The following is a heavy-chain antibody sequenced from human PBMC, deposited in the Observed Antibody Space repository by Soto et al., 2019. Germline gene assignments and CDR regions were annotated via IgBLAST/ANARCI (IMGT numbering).Heavy chain of an antibody. Sequence: QVHLVESGGGVVQPGRSLRLSCAASGFTFSTAAMHWVRQAPGKGLEWVALISSDGSIKYYAGFVKGRFTISRDSSKNAVFLQMNSLKADDTAVYFCARARGFSYGSRFDSWGQGTVVTVSA. V-gene: IGHV3-30-3*01. J-gene: IGHJ4*02. CDR1: GFTFSTAA. CDR2: ISSDGSIK. D-gene: IGHD5-18*01. CDR3: ARARGFSYGSRFDS.